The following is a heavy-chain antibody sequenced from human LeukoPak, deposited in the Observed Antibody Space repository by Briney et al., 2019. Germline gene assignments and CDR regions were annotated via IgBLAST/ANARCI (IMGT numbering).Heavy chain of an antibody. Sequence: GGSLRLSCAATGLTFSSYGMSWVRQAPGKGLEWVSAISGSGGRTYYADSVKGRFTVSRDNSKNTLYLQMNSLRAEDTAVYYCAKDRVGATLYFDCWGQGTLVTVSS. CDR1: GLTFSSYG. CDR3: AKDRVGATLYFDC. CDR2: ISGSGGRT. D-gene: IGHD1-26*01. J-gene: IGHJ4*02. V-gene: IGHV3-23*01.